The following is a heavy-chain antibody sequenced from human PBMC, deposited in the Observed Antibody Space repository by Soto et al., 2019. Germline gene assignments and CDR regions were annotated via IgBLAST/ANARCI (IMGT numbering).Heavy chain of an antibody. CDR2: ISYDESNK. V-gene: IGHV3-30*18. CDR3: AKAAYYDSSGYYGAFDF. D-gene: IGHD3-22*01. Sequence: QVQLVESGGGVVQPGRSLRLSCAASGFTLSNYGMHWVRQAPGKGLEWVTLISYDESNKYYADPVKGRFTISRDNAKNTLYLQMNSLRAEDTAVYYCAKAAYYDSSGYYGAFDFWVQGTLVTVSS. J-gene: IGHJ4*02. CDR1: GFTLSNYG.